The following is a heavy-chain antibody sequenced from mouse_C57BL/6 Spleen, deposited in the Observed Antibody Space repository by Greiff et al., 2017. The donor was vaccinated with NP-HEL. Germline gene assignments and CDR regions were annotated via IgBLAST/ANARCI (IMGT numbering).Heavy chain of an antibody. V-gene: IGHV10-1*01. CDR1: GFSFNTYA. CDR3: VRQGYHRYFDV. CDR2: IRSKSNNSAT. Sequence: EVQLVESGGGLVQPKGSLKLSCAASGFSFNTYAMNWVRQAPGKGLEWVARIRSKSNNSATYYADSVKDRFTISRDDSESMLYLQMNNLKTEDTAMYYCVRQGYHRYFDVWGTGTTVTVSS. D-gene: IGHD5-1-1*01. J-gene: IGHJ1*03.